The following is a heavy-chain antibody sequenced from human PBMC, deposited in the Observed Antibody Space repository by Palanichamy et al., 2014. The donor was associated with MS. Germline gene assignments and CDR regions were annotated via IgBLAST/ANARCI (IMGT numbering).Heavy chain of an antibody. V-gene: IGHV3-48*02. D-gene: IGHD3-9*01. Sequence: EVQLVESGGGLVQPGGSLRLSCAASGFTFSSYSMNWVRQAPGKGLEWASYISSSSTPKYYADSVKGRFTISRDNAKNSLYLQMNSLRDEDSAVYYCARDMIDWLLYFDYWGQGTLVTVSS. J-gene: IGHJ4*02. CDR2: ISSSSTPK. CDR1: GFTFSSYS. CDR3: ARDMIDWLLYFDY.